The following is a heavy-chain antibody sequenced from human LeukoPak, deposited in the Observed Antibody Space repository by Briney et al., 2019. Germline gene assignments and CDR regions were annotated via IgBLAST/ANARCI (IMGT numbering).Heavy chain of an antibody. CDR1: GYTFTGNY. V-gene: IGHV1-2*02. CDR2: MDPNNGDT. D-gene: IGHD6-25*01. CDR3: VRALPSAG. J-gene: IGHJ4*02. Sequence: GASVKVSCKASGYTFTGNYMHWVRQAPGQGLGWMGWMDPNNGDTNYAQKFQGRVTMTRDTSITTAYMELTRLRSDDTAVYYCVRALPSAGWGQGTLVTVSS.